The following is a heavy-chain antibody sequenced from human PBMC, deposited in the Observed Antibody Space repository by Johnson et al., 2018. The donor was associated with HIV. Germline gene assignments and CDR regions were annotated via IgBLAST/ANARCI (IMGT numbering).Heavy chain of an antibody. CDR3: AKDTTFSSSHAFDI. Sequence: QLVESGGGLVQPGRSLRLSCAASGFTFDDYAMHWVRQAPGKGLEWVSGISWTSGSIGYADSVKGRFTISRDNAKNSLYLQMNSLRAEDTALYYCAKDTTFSSSHAFDIWGQGTMVTVSS. V-gene: IGHV3-9*01. J-gene: IGHJ3*02. D-gene: IGHD6-6*01. CDR1: GFTFDDYA. CDR2: ISWTSGSI.